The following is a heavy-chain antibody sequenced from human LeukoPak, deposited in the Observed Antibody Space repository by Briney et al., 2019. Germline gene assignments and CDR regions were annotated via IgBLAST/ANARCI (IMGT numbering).Heavy chain of an antibody. J-gene: IGHJ4*02. Sequence: EASVKVSCKASGYTYTSYGISWVRQAPGQGLEWMGWISAYSGNTNYAQKLQGRVTVTTDTSTSTAYMELRSLRSDDTAVYYCARDEMATTLYYFDYWGQGTLVTVSS. CDR2: ISAYSGNT. D-gene: IGHD5-24*01. CDR3: ARDEMATTLYYFDY. V-gene: IGHV1-18*01. CDR1: GYTYTSYG.